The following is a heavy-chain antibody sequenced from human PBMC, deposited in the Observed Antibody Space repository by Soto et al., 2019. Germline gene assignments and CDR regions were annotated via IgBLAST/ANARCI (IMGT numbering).Heavy chain of an antibody. D-gene: IGHD1-26*01. CDR2: ISSSSRTI. V-gene: IGHV3-48*01. J-gene: IGHJ6*02. Sequence: EVQLVESGGGLVQPGGSLRLSCAASGFTFSSYSMNWVRQAPGKGLEWVSHISSSSRTIYYADSVKGRFIISRDNAKNSLYLQMNSLRAEDTAVYYCAGPGSGYYYYGMDVWGQGTTVTVSS. CDR3: AGPGSGYYYYGMDV. CDR1: GFTFSSYS.